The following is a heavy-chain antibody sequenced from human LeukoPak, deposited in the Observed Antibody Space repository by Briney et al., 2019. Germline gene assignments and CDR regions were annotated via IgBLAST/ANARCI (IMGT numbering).Heavy chain of an antibody. CDR1: GFTFSRYS. CDR3: ARAARVRGANPMRYYFDY. CDR2: ISSSSSTI. J-gene: IGHJ4*02. V-gene: IGHV3-48*01. Sequence: PGGSLRLSCAASGFTFSRYSMNWVRQAPGKGLEWVSYISSSSSTIYYADSVKGRFTISRDNAKNSLYLQMNSLRAEDTAVYYCARAARVRGANPMRYYFDYWGQGTLVTVSS. D-gene: IGHD3-10*01.